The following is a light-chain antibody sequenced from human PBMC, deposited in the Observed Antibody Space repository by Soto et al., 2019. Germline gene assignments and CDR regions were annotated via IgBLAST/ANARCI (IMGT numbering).Light chain of an antibody. J-gene: IGLJ1*01. CDR2: DVR. CDR3: SSYTTISTDV. V-gene: IGLV2-14*01. Sequence: QSVLTQPASVSGSPGQSITISCTGTSRDVGGYNYVSWYQQHPGKAPKLMIYDVRNRPSGVSNRFSGSKSVNTASLTISGLQAEDEADYYCSSYTTISTDVFGTGTKVTVL. CDR1: SRDVGGYNY.